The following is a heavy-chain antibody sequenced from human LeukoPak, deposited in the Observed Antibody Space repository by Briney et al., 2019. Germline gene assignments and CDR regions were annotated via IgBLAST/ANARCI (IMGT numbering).Heavy chain of an antibody. V-gene: IGHV4-34*01. Sequence: SETLSLTCAVYGGSFSGYYWSWIRQPPGKGLEWIGEINHSGSTNYNPSLKSRVTISVDTSKNQFSLKLSSVTAADTAVYYCARGIAAAALDDYGMDVWGQGTTVTVSS. D-gene: IGHD6-13*01. J-gene: IGHJ6*02. CDR2: INHSGST. CDR1: GGSFSGYY. CDR3: ARGIAAAALDDYGMDV.